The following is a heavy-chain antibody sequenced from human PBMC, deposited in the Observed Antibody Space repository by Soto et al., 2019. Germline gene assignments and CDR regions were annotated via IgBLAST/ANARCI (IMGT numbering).Heavy chain of an antibody. CDR3: ARDVSGPSDY. CDR1: GGSVTSGPYY. D-gene: IGHD2-15*01. CDR2: IYYNGRT. V-gene: IGHV4-61*01. Sequence: QVQLQASGPGLVKPSETLSLTCTVSGGSVTSGPYYWSWIRQSPGKGLEWIGCIYYNGRTYYKPSLKRRVTMSVDTSKNQFYLELNSVTAAVTAVYFFARDVSGPSDYWGQGIPVTVSS. J-gene: IGHJ4*02.